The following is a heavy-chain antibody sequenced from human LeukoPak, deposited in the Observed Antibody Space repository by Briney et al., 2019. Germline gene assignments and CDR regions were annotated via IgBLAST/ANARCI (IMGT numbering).Heavy chain of an antibody. Sequence: ASVKVSCKASGYTFTGYYMHWVRQAPGQGLEWMGWINPNSGGTNYAQKFQSRVTMTRDTSISTAYMELSRLRSDDTAVYYCASWSSSPPYYYYYMDVWGKGTTVTVSS. V-gene: IGHV1-2*02. D-gene: IGHD6-6*01. CDR1: GYTFTGYY. CDR3: ASWSSSPPYYYYYMDV. J-gene: IGHJ6*03. CDR2: INPNSGGT.